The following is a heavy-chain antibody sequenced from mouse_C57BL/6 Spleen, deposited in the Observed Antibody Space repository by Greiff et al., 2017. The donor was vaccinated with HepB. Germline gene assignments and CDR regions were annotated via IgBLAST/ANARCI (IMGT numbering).Heavy chain of an antibody. V-gene: IGHV1-82*01. D-gene: IGHD2-5*01. CDR2: IYPGDGDT. J-gene: IGHJ2*01. CDR3: ARVYYSNHYFDY. Sequence: VKLVESGPELVKPGASVKISCKASGYAFSSSWMNWVKQRPGKGLEWIGRIYPGDGDTNYNGKFKGKATLTADKSSSTAYMQLSSLTSEDSAVYFCARVYYSNHYFDYWGQGTTLTVSS. CDR1: GYAFSSSW.